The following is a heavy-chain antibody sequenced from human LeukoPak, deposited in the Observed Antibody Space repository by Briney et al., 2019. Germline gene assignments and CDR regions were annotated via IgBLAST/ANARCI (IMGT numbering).Heavy chain of an antibody. D-gene: IGHD5-24*01. J-gene: IGHJ4*02. Sequence: SETLSLTCTVSGGSISSHYWSWIPQPPGKGLEWIGYIYYSGSTNYNPSLKSRVTISVDTSKNQFSLKLSSVTAADTAVYYCASLEMATITGPFDYWGQGTLVTVSS. CDR1: GGSISSHY. V-gene: IGHV4-59*11. CDR2: IYYSGST. CDR3: ASLEMATITGPFDY.